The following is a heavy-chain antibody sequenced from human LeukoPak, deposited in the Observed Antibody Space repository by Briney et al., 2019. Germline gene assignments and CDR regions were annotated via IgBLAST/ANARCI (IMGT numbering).Heavy chain of an antibody. CDR1: GGSFSGYY. J-gene: IGHJ5*02. Sequence: SETLSLTCAVYGGSFSGYYWSWIRQPPGKGLEWIGEINHSGSTNYNPSLKSRVTMSVDTSKNQFSLKLSSVTAADTAVYYCARDYGSGSYFGVVDPWGQGTLVTVSS. CDR2: INHSGST. CDR3: ARDYGSGSYFGVVDP. D-gene: IGHD3-10*01. V-gene: IGHV4-34*01.